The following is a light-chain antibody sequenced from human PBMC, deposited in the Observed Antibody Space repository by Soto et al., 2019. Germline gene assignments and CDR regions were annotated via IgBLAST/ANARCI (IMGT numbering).Light chain of an antibody. Sequence: DIQMTQTPSTLSASVGDRVTITCRASQNINTLLAWYQQKPGKAPQLLIYDASNLESGVPSRFSGSGSGTEFTLTISSLQPDDFATYYCQQYNSYSITFGQGTRLEIK. CDR2: DAS. CDR3: QQYNSYSIT. CDR1: QNINTL. V-gene: IGKV1-5*01. J-gene: IGKJ5*01.